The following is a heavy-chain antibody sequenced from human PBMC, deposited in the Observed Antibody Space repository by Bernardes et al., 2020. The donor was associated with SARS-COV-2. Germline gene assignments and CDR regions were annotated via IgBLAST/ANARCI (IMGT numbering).Heavy chain of an antibody. CDR3: ARGDGVFSRFDP. V-gene: IGHV3-66*01. J-gene: IGHJ5*02. CDR2: IYSGGST. CDR1: GFTVNTNY. Sequence: GSLRLFWAVSGFTVNTNYMSWVRQAPGKGLDWVSVIYSGGSTYYADSVKGRFTISRDNSKNTLYLQMNSLRVEDTALYYCARGDGVFSRFDPWGQGTLVTVSS. D-gene: IGHD3-3*02.